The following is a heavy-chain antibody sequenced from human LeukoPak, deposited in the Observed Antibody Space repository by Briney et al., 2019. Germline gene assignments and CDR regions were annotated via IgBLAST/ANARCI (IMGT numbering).Heavy chain of an antibody. D-gene: IGHD5-18*01. V-gene: IGHV3-7*01. J-gene: IGHJ4*02. CDR3: AREKGYVFDY. CDR1: GITLSNYW. Sequence: GGSLRLSCAASGITLSNYWMSWVRQAPGKGLAWVANIKQDGGEKYYVDSVKGRFTISRDNARNSLYLQMNNLRAEDTAVYYCAREKGYVFDYWGQGTLVTVSS. CDR2: IKQDGGEK.